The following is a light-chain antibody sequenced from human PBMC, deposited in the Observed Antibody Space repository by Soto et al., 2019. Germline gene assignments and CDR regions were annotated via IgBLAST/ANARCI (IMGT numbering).Light chain of an antibody. V-gene: IGKV3-20*01. CDR2: GAS. CDR3: QQYGSSPFT. Sequence: EIVLTQSPGTLSLSTGERATLSCRASQSVSSSYLAWYQQKPGKAPRLLIYGASSRATGIPDRFSGSGSGTDFTLTISRLEPEDFAVYYCQQYGSSPFTFGPGTKVDIK. CDR1: QSVSSSY. J-gene: IGKJ3*01.